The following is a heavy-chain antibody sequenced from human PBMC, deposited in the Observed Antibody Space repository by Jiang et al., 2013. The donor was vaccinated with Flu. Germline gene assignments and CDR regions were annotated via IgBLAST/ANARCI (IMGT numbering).Heavy chain of an antibody. CDR2: INHSGTS. CDR1: GGSFSDYR. V-gene: IGHV4-34*01. Sequence: GLVKPSETLSVTCAVYGGSFSDYRWTWIRQSPGKGLEWIGEINHSGTSKHNPSLRSRVTLSVDTSRNQFSLKVQSVTAADTAIYYCARGFPRGVHSAFNPHYYDYGMDVWGQGTTVSVSS. D-gene: IGHD1-26*01. CDR3: ARGFPRGVHSAFNPHYYDYGMDV. J-gene: IGHJ6*02.